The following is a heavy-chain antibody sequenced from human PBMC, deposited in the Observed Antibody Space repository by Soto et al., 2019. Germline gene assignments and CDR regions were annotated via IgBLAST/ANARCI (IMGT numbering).Heavy chain of an antibody. J-gene: IGHJ5*02. CDR2: MNPNSGNT. V-gene: IGHV1-8*01. CDR3: ARGPPFKLNWFDP. Sequence: ASVKVSCKASGYTFTSYDINWVRQATGQGLEWMGWMNPNSGNTGYAQKFQGRVTMPTDTSISTAYMELRSLRSDDTAVYHCARGPPFKLNWFDPWGQGTLVTVSS. D-gene: IGHD2-15*01. CDR1: GYTFTSYD.